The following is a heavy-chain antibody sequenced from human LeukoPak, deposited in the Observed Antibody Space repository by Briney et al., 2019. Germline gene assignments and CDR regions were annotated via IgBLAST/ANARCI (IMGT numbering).Heavy chain of an antibody. CDR1: GFTFSTYS. CDR2: ISSGSSYI. Sequence: PGGSLRLPCAASGFTFSTYSMTWVRQAPGKGLEWVSSISSGSSYIYYADSVKGRFTISRDNAKNSLYLQMNSLRAEDTSIYYCARENYYDGSGYSRDFDYWGQGTLVTVSS. V-gene: IGHV3-21*01. CDR3: ARENYYDGSGYSRDFDY. J-gene: IGHJ4*02. D-gene: IGHD3-22*01.